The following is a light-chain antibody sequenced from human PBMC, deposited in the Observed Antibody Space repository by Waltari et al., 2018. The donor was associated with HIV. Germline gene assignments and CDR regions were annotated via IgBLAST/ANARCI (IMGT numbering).Light chain of an antibody. CDR2: SNN. CDR1: RSNIGSNT. CDR3: AAWDDSLNGWV. J-gene: IGLJ3*02. V-gene: IGLV1-44*01. Sequence: QSVLTQPPSASGTPGQRVTISCSGSRSNIGSNTVSWYQQLPGTAPKLFIYSNNQRPSGVPDRFSGSKSGTSASLAISALQSEDEADYYCAAWDDSLNGWVFGGGTKLTVV.